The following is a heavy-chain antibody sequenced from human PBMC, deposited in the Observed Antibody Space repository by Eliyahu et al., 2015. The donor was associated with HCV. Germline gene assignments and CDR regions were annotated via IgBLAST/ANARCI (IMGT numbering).Heavy chain of an antibody. CDR1: GFIFSNFP. CDR3: AQTSYYFATSEVY. D-gene: IGHD3-22*01. CDR2: IGIHGGDT. J-gene: IGHJ4*02. V-gene: IGHV3-23*01. Sequence: EVQLLESGGGLVQPGGSLRLSCVASGFIFSNFPMDWVRQAPGKGLEWVSSIGIHGGDTYYADSVKGRFTVSRDNSRNTLYLQMNSLRIEDTAVYYCAQTSYYFATSEVYWGQGTLVTVSS.